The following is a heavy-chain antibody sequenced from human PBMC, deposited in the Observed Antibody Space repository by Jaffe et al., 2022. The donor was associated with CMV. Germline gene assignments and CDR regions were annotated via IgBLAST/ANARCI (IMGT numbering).Heavy chain of an antibody. CDR1: GGSISSYY. D-gene: IGHD3-10*01. V-gene: IGHV4-59*01. Sequence: QVQLQESGPGLVKPSETLSLTCTVSGGSISSYYWSWIRQPPGKGLEWIGYIYYSGSTNYNPSLKSRVTISVDTSKNQFSLKLSSVTAADTAVYYCAREGHGHGVEYFDLWGRGTLVTVSS. CDR3: AREGHGHGVEYFDL. J-gene: IGHJ2*01. CDR2: IYYSGST.